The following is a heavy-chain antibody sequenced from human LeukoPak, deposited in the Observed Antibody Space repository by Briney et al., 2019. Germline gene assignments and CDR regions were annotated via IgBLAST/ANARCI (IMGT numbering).Heavy chain of an antibody. CDR2: IYYSRST. D-gene: IGHD6-19*01. J-gene: IGHJ5*02. CDR1: GGSISSGGYY. V-gene: IGHV4-31*03. CDR3: ARHGGAVAGTRFDP. Sequence: SQTLSLTCTVSGGSISSGGYYWSWIRQHPGKGLEWIGYIYYSRSTYYNPSLKSRVTISVDTSKNQFSLKLSSVTAADTAVYYCARHGGAVAGTRFDPWGQGTLVTVSS.